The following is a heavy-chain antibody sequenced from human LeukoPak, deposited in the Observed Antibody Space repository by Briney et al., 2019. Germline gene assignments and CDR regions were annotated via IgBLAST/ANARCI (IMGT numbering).Heavy chain of an antibody. CDR2: ISTYNGNT. Sequence: ASVKVTCKASGYAFTSYSINWVRQPPGQGLEWMGWISTYNGNTNNARKLQSRVTMTTDTSTSTAYMELTSLRSDDTAVYYCAKDRWRDGSSSFDNWGQGTLVTVSS. V-gene: IGHV1-18*01. CDR1: GYAFTSYS. CDR3: AKDRWRDGSSSFDN. J-gene: IGHJ4*02. D-gene: IGHD6-6*01.